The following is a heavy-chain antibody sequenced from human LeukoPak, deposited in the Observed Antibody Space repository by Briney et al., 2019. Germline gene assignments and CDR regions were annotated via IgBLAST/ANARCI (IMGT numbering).Heavy chain of an antibody. CDR3: ARGNQPPQYYYYYYYMDV. J-gene: IGHJ6*03. Sequence: ASVKVSCKASGYTFTSYDINWVRQATGQGLEWMGWMNPNSGNTGYAQKFQGRVTITRNTSIRTAYMELSSLRSEDTAVYYCARGNQPPQYYYYYYYMDVWGKGTTVTVSS. CDR1: GYTFTSYD. D-gene: IGHD1-14*01. V-gene: IGHV1-8*03. CDR2: MNPNSGNT.